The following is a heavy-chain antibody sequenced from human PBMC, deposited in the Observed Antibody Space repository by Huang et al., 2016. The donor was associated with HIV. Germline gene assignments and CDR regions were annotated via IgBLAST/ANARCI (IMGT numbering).Heavy chain of an antibody. CDR1: GGTFSSYA. CDR3: ARTAYSYGFRQGYNWFDP. V-gene: IGHV1-69*13. Sequence: QVLLVQSGAEVRKPGSSVKVSCTAFGGTFSSYAISWVRQAPGQGLEWMGGVIHIFVTARYTEKFCGRVTFTVDESTNTGYMELTRLTSEDTAVYYCARTAYSYGFRQGYNWFDPWGQGTPVTVSS. J-gene: IGHJ5*02. D-gene: IGHD5-18*01. CDR2: VIHIFVTA.